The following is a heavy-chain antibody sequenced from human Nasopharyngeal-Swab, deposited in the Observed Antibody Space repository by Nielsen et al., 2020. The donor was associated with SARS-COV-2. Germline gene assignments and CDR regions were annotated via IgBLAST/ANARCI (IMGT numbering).Heavy chain of an antibody. V-gene: IGHV3-23*01. J-gene: IGHJ6*02. CDR1: GFTFNTYA. CDR3: AKDHYYDSSGFFSNYYYYGMDV. D-gene: IGHD3-22*01. Sequence: GGSLRLSCADSGFTFNTYAMTWVRQAPGKGLEWVSLISGSGRTTYYADSVKGRFTISRDNSKNTLYLQMNSLRAEDTAVYYCAKDHYYDSSGFFSNYYYYGMDVWGQGTTVTVSS. CDR2: ISGSGRTT.